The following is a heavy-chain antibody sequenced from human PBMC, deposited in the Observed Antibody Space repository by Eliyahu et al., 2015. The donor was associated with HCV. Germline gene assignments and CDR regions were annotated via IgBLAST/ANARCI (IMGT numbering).Heavy chain of an antibody. J-gene: IGHJ6*02. CDR1: GFTFDKFA. D-gene: IGHD2-21*01. V-gene: IGHV3-30*02. CDR2: VHYDGGNI. Sequence: QVQLVESGGGVVQPGGSLXXSCAASGFTFDKFAMSWVRQAPGKGLEWVAFVHYDGGNINYADSVKGRFSISRDNSKNTLFLQMSSLRVEDTAVYYCAKDVAYGPDVWGQGTTVTVSS. CDR3: AKDVAYGPDV.